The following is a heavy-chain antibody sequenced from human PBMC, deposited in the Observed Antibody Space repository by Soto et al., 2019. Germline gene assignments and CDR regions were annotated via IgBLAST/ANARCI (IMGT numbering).Heavy chain of an antibody. CDR3: ARQIYDSDTGPNFQYYFDS. Sequence: PGESLQLTCKGSGYIFTSYWITWVRQKPGKCLEWMGRIDPSDSQTYYSPSFRGHVTISVTKSITTVFLQWSSLRASDTAMYYCARQIYDSDTGPNFQYYFDSWGQGTPVTVSS. D-gene: IGHD3-22*01. J-gene: IGHJ4*02. CDR2: IDPSDSQT. CDR1: GYIFTSYW. V-gene: IGHV5-10-1*01.